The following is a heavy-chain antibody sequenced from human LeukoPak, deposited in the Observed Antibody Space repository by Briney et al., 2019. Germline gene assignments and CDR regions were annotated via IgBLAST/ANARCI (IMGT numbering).Heavy chain of an antibody. CDR3: AGTFAPEPLSWFDP. CDR1: GGSISSYY. CDR2: IYTSGST. Sequence: SETLSLTCTVSGGSISSYYWSWIRQPPGKGLEWIGYIYTSGSTNYNPSLKSRVTISVDTSKNQFSLKLSSVTAADTAVYYCAGTFAPEPLSWFDPWGQGTLVTVSS. J-gene: IGHJ5*02. D-gene: IGHD1-14*01. V-gene: IGHV4-4*09.